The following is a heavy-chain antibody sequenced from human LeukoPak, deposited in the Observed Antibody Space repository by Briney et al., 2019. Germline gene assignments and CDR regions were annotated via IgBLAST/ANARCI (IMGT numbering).Heavy chain of an antibody. J-gene: IGHJ3*02. Sequence: ASAKVSCKVSGYTLTELSMIWWGRAPGKGLGGWGGFDPEDGETIYEHKFQRRVTMTEDTSTDTAYMELSSLRSEDTAVYYCAKDRYGDYAYDAFDIWGQGTMATVSS. D-gene: IGHD4-17*01. CDR3: AKDRYGDYAYDAFDI. V-gene: IGHV1-24*01. CDR2: FDPEDGET. CDR1: GYTLTELS.